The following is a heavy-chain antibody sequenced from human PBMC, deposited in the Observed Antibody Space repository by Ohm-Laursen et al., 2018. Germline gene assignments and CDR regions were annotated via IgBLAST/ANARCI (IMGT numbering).Heavy chain of an antibody. Sequence: SLRLSCAASGFTFSSYAMTWVRQAPGKGLEWVSGISGSGSNTYYVDSVKGRFTISRDNSKNMVFLQMNSLRDEDTALYYCAKGRDYGGYHFFYYHGMDVWGQGTTVSVSS. CDR1: GFTFSSYA. V-gene: IGHV3-23*01. CDR3: AKGRDYGGYHFFYYHGMDV. D-gene: IGHD4-23*01. J-gene: IGHJ6*02. CDR2: ISGSGSNT.